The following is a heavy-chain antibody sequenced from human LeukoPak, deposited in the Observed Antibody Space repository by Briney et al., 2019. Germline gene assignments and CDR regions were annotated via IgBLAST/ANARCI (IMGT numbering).Heavy chain of an antibody. Sequence: SVKDACKQSVYTLTNYVINRVGQATAQGRAWVEWMNPNNGNYGYLQKFQGRDTMTTITSISTTYMELSSLRSEDTDVYYCARSVASYYYDSSCYYWFDYWGQGTLVTVSS. D-gene: IGHD3-22*01. CDR3: ARSVASYYYDSSCYYWFDY. V-gene: IGHV1-8*01. CDR1: VYTLTNYV. J-gene: IGHJ4*02. CDR2: MNPNNGNY.